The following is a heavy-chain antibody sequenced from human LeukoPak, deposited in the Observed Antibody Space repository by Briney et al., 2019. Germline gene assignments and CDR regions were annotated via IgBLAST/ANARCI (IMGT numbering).Heavy chain of an antibody. V-gene: IGHV3-30*02. CDR3: TGQGIVGTTQIIDC. CDR1: GFTFSNYG. J-gene: IGHJ4*02. D-gene: IGHD1-26*01. CDR2: IRYDGSNK. Sequence: GGSLRLSCTASGFTFSNYGMHWVRQAPGKGLEWVAFIRYDGSNKYYADSVKSRFTISRDNSKHTAYLQMNSLKTEDTAVYYCTGQGIVGTTQIIDCWGQGTLVTVSS.